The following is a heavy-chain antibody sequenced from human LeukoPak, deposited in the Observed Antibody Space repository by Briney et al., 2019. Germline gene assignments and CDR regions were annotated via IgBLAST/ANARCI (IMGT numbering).Heavy chain of an antibody. CDR3: AKGRFSAARPNDAFDI. V-gene: IGHV3-30*18. D-gene: IGHD6-6*01. CDR1: GFTFSSYG. CDR2: ISFDGSNK. Sequence: GGSLRLSCAASGFTFSSYGMHWVRQAPGKGLEWVAVISFDGSNKYYADSVKGRFTISRDNSKNTLYLQMNSLRPEDTAVYYCAKGRFSAARPNDAFDIWGQGTMVTVSS. J-gene: IGHJ3*02.